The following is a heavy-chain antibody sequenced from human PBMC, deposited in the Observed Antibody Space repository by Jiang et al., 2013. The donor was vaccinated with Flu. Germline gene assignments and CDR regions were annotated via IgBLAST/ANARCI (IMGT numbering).Heavy chain of an antibody. D-gene: IGHD5-18*01. V-gene: IGHV3-48*03. CDR2: ISSSGSTI. J-gene: IGHJ6*04. CDR3: ARDRSRGYSYGYGMDV. CDR1: GFTFSSYE. Sequence: VQLLESGGGLVQPGGSLRLSCAASGFTFSSYEMNWVRQALGKGLEWVSYISSSGSTIYYADSVKGRFTISRDNAKNSLYLQMNSLRAEDTAVYYCARDRSRGYSYGYGMDVWGKGTTVTVSS.